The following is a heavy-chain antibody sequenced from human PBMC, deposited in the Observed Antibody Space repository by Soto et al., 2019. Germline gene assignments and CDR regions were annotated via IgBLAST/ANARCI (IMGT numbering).Heavy chain of an antibody. Sequence: GGSLRLSCAASGFTFSSYAMHWVRQAPGKGLEYVSAISSNGGSTYYANSVKGRFTISRDNSKNPLFFKRGTLRFENMVVYYCARNLYSIYGMDVGGQGTTVTVS. CDR3: ARNLYSIYGMDV. J-gene: IGHJ6*02. CDR2: ISSNGGST. D-gene: IGHD6-13*01. CDR1: GFTFSSYA. V-gene: IGHV3-64*01.